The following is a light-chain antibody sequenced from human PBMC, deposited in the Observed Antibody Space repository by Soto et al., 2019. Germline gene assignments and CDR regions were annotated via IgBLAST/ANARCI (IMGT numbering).Light chain of an antibody. CDR1: QSVSSN. CDR2: GAS. J-gene: IGKJ2*01. Sequence: EIVMTQSPATLSVSPGERATLSCRASQSVSSNLAWYQQKPGQAPRVLIYGASTRATGIPARFSGSGSATDFTLTISSLQSEDFAVYYCQQYNNWPMYAFGQGTKLEIK. CDR3: QQYNNWPMYA. V-gene: IGKV3-15*01.